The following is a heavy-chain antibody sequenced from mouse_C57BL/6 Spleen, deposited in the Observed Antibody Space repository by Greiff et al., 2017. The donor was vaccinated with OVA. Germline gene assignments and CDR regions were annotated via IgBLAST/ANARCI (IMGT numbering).Heavy chain of an antibody. CDR3: ARGDGYYGYFDV. Sequence: EVKLVESGGGLVKPGGSLKLSCAASGFTFSSYAMSWVRQTPEKRLEWVATISDGGSYTYYPDNVKGRFTISRDNAKNNLYLQMSHLKSEDTAMYYCARGDGYYGYFDVGGTGTTVTVSS. V-gene: IGHV5-4*03. D-gene: IGHD2-3*01. CDR2: ISDGGSYT. J-gene: IGHJ1*03. CDR1: GFTFSSYA.